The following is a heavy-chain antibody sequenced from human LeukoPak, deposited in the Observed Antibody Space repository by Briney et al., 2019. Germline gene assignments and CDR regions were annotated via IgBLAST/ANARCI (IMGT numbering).Heavy chain of an antibody. D-gene: IGHD3-3*01. Sequence: GGSLRLSCAASGFTVSNNYMSWVRQAPGKGLEWVSAISGSGGSTYYADSVKGRFTISRDNSKNTLYLQMNSLRAEDTAVYYCAKDQYYDFWSGYFVWGQGTLVTVSS. V-gene: IGHV3-23*01. CDR3: AKDQYYDFWSGYFV. CDR2: ISGSGGST. J-gene: IGHJ4*02. CDR1: GFTVSNNY.